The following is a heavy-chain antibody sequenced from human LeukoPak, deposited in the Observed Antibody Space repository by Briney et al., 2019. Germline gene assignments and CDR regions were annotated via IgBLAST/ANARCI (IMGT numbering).Heavy chain of an antibody. Sequence: GGSLRLSCTASGFTFSNYPMSWVRRAPGRGLEWVSSISSSGGRTYYADSVRGRFTISRDNSKNTLYLHMNSLRAEDTAVYYCARSTDDSGSHYYYGMAVWGQGTTVTVSS. CDR3: ARSTDDSGSHYYYGMAV. J-gene: IGHJ6*02. D-gene: IGHD3-10*01. CDR2: ISSSGGRT. CDR1: GFTFSNYP. V-gene: IGHV3-23*01.